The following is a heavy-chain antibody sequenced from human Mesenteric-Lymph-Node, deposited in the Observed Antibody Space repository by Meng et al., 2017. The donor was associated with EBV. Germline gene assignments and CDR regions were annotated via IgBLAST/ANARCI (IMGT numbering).Heavy chain of an antibody. Sequence: QVQLVQAGAAVKKAGASVKVSCKASGYTFTSYAIHWVRQAPGQRLEWMGRINAGNGDTKYSQKFQDRVTITRDTSASTAYMELSSLRAEDTAVYYCARDHFGIAVAGTVPIDYWGQGTLVTVSS. CDR2: INAGNGDT. V-gene: IGHV1-3*01. CDR1: GYTFTSYA. J-gene: IGHJ4*02. D-gene: IGHD6-19*01. CDR3: ARDHFGIAVAGTVPIDY.